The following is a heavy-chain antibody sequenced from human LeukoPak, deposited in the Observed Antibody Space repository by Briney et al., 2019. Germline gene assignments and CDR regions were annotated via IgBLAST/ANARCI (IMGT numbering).Heavy chain of an antibody. CDR3: SRRDCSQTSCFYWYFDL. CDR2: IYYSGIT. Sequence: SETLSLTRIVSGGSIISGGSYWGWIRQPPGKGLEWIGSIYYSGITYYNPSLRGRVTISVNPSQNQFSLKMSSVTAADTAVYYCSRRDCSQTSCFYWYFDLWGRGTLLTVSS. V-gene: IGHV4-39*07. CDR1: GGSIISGGSY. D-gene: IGHD2-2*01. J-gene: IGHJ2*01.